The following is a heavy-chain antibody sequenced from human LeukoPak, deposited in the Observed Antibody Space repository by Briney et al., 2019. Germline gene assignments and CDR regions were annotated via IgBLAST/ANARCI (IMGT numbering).Heavy chain of an antibody. Sequence: GGSLRLSCAASGFTFSSYGMHWVRQAPGKGLEWVAVIWYDGSDKYYGDSVKGRFTISRDNSKNTLYLQMNSLRAEDTAVYYCARDGPGYSFDYWGQGTLVTVSS. D-gene: IGHD5-18*01. J-gene: IGHJ4*02. CDR3: ARDGPGYSFDY. CDR1: GFTFSSYG. CDR2: IWYDGSDK. V-gene: IGHV3-33*01.